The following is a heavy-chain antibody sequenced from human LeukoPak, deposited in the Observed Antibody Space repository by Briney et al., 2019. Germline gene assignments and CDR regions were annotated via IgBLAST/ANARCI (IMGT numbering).Heavy chain of an antibody. CDR3: AKGSGSYGFGSFDY. CDR1: GFTFSSYA. CDR2: ISGSGGST. V-gene: IGHV3-23*01. D-gene: IGHD1-26*01. Sequence: GGSLRLSYAASGFTFSSYAMSWVRQAPGKGLEWVSAISGSGGSTYYADSVKGRFTISRDNSKNTLYLQMNSLRAEDTAVYYCAKGSGSYGFGSFDYWGQGTLVTVSS. J-gene: IGHJ4*02.